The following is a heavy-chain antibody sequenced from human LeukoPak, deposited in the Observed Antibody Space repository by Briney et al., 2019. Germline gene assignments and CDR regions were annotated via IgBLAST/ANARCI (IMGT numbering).Heavy chain of an antibody. Sequence: GGSLRLSCAASGFTFSSYAMHWVRQAPGKGLEWVAVISYDGSNKYYADSVKGRFTISRDNSKNTLYLQMNSLRAEDTAVYYCARDGGWGTDSSMDAWGKGPPVTASS. J-gene: IGHJ6*03. V-gene: IGHV3-30*04. CDR2: ISYDGSNK. CDR3: ARDGGWGTDSSMDA. CDR1: GFTFSSYA. D-gene: IGHD6-19*01.